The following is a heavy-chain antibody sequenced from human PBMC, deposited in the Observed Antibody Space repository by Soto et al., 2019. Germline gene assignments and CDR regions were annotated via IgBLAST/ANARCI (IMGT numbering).Heavy chain of an antibody. D-gene: IGHD3-3*01. CDR2: IYYSGST. V-gene: IGHV4-59*01. CDR1: GGSISSYY. J-gene: IGHJ4*02. CDR3: ARVGANDFWSGPTQYYFDC. Sequence: SETLSLTCTASGGSISSYYWSWIRQPPGKGLEWIGYIYYSGSTNYNPSLKSRVTISVDTSKNQFSLKLSSVTAADTAVYYCARVGANDFWSGPTQYYFDCWGQGTLVTVSS.